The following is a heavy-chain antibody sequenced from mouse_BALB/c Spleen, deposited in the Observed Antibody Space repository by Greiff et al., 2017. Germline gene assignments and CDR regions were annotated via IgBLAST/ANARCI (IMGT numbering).Heavy chain of an antibody. Sequence: VKLMESGPGLVAPSQSLSITCTVSGFSLTSYGVHWVRQPPGKGLEWLGVIWAGGSTNYNSALMSRLSISKDNSKSQVFLKMNSLQTDDTAMYYCARDGYPWFAYWGQGTLVTVSA. J-gene: IGHJ3*01. CDR2: IWAGGST. V-gene: IGHV2-9*02. CDR3: ARDGYPWFAY. D-gene: IGHD2-2*01. CDR1: GFSLTSYG.